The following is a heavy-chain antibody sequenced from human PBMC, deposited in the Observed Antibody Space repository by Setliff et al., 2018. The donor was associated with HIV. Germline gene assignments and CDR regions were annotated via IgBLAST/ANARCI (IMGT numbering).Heavy chain of an antibody. J-gene: IGHJ4*02. CDR2: DYYTGST. CDR1: GGSVRSDNYF. D-gene: IGHD6-6*01. V-gene: IGHV4-39*07. Sequence: SETLSLTCSVSGGSVRSDNYFWSWVRQPPGKGLQYIGTDYYTGSTYYRPSLNSRVTISVDTSKNQFSLKLSSVTAADTAVYYCARGGYIAARFYYFDYWGQGILVTVSS. CDR3: ARGGYIAARFYYFDY.